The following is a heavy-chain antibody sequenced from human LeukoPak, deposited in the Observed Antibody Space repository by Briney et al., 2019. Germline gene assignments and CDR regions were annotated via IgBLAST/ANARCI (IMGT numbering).Heavy chain of an antibody. CDR2: IYTSGST. Sequence: SETLSLTCTVSGGSISSYYWSWIRQPAGKGLEWIGCIYTSGSTNYNPSLKSRVTMSVDTSKNQFSLKLSSVTAADTAVYYCARHGKGVTYFYTFDIWGQGTVVAVSS. CDR1: GGSISSYY. J-gene: IGHJ3*02. D-gene: IGHD2/OR15-2a*01. CDR3: ARHGKGVTYFYTFDI. V-gene: IGHV4-4*07.